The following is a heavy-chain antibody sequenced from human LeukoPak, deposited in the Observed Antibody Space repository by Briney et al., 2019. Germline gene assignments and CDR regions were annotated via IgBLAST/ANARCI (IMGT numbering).Heavy chain of an antibody. D-gene: IGHD5-18*01. CDR2: IYYNGGT. Sequence: NASETLSLTCTVSGGSISSYYWSWIRQPPGKGLEWIGYIYYNGGTNYNPSLESRLTMSVDTSKNQFSLKLRSVTAADTAVYYCARPGVGSGRYGAFDIWGQGTMVTVSS. V-gene: IGHV4-59*08. J-gene: IGHJ3*02. CDR3: ARPGVGSGRYGAFDI. CDR1: GGSISSYY.